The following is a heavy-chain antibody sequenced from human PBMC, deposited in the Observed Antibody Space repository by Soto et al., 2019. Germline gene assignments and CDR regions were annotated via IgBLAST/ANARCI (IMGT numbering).Heavy chain of an antibody. D-gene: IGHD1-26*01. Sequence: QVQVMQSGTEVKKPGASVRVSCKTPGSPFSNYTFNWVLQAPGKGLEWIGWITANNVDTLHAQSFNGRVTVTTDTSTHTAYLDLTILIGDDTAVYFCGVGVDLWFCGIDVWGPGTTVIVSS. J-gene: IGHJ6*02. CDR1: GSPFSNYT. V-gene: IGHV1-18*01. CDR2: ITANNVDT. CDR3: GVGVDLWFCGIDV.